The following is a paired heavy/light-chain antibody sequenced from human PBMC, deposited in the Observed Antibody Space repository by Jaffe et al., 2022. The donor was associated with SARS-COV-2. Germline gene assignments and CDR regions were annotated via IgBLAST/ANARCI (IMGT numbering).Light chain of an antibody. CDR3: QQYNTYMLT. CDR1: QSISSW. J-gene: IGKJ4*01. CDR2: KAS. Sequence: DIQMTQSPSTLSASVGDRVTITCRASQSISSWLAWYQQKPGKAPKLLIYKASSLEGGVPSRFSGSGSGTEFTLTISSLQPDDSATYYCQQYNTYMLTFGGGTKVEIK. V-gene: IGKV1-5*03.
Heavy chain of an antibody. J-gene: IGHJ4*02. CDR3: ARDYDASVAYFDY. CDR2: IYQSGST. V-gene: IGHV4-38-2*02. D-gene: IGHD3-3*01. CDR1: GYSISSGYY. Sequence: QVLLQESGPGLVKPSETLSLTCSVSGYSISSGYYWGWIRQSPGKGLEWIGSIYQSGSTFYNPSLKSRVIISVDTSKNQFSLRLNSVIAADTAVYYCARDYDASVAYFDYWGQGTLVTVSS.